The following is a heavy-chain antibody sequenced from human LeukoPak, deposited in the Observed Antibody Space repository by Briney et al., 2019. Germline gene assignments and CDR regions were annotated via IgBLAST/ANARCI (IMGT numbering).Heavy chain of an antibody. Sequence: ASVKVSCKVSGYTLTELSMHWVRQAPGKGLEWMGGFDPEDGETIYAQKFQGRVTMTEDTSTDTAYMELSSLRSEDTAVYYCATAGSIAALYAFDIWGQGTMVTVSS. D-gene: IGHD6-6*01. V-gene: IGHV1-24*01. CDR1: GYTLTELS. J-gene: IGHJ3*02. CDR2: FDPEDGET. CDR3: ATAGSIAALYAFDI.